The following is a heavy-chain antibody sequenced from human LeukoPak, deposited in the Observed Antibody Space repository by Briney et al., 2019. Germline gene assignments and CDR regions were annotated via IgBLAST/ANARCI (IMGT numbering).Heavy chain of an antibody. D-gene: IGHD4-23*01. CDR2: IRGSGDNT. Sequence: GGSLRLSCAASGFTFSSYAMSWVRQAPGKGLEWLSVIRGSGDNTYYADSVKGRFTISRDNSKSTLYLHMNSLRAEDTAIYYCARGIGGPDNWGRGTLVTVSS. CDR3: ARGIGGPDN. J-gene: IGHJ4*02. V-gene: IGHV3-23*01. CDR1: GFTFSSYA.